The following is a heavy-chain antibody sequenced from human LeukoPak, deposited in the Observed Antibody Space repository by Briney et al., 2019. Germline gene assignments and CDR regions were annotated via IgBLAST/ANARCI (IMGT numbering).Heavy chain of an antibody. CDR1: RFSFSNYG. Sequence: GGSLRLSCAASRFSFSNYGMNWVRQAPGKGLEWVSGITGHGDTTYYADSVKGRFTISRDNSRNTVYLQMNSLRAEDTAVYYCANDLGWIQLNLGRGQGTLVTVSS. V-gene: IGHV3-23*01. CDR2: ITGHGDTT. CDR3: ANDLGWIQLNLG. J-gene: IGHJ4*02. D-gene: IGHD5-18*01.